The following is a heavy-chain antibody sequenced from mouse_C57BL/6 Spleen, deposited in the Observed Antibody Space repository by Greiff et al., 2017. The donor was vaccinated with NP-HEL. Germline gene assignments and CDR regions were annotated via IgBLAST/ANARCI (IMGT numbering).Heavy chain of an antibody. J-gene: IGHJ2*01. D-gene: IGHD1-1*01. CDR1: GYTFTSYW. CDR3: ARGDYGRRDYFDD. Sequence: QVQLQQPGAELVMPGASVKLSCKASGYTFTSYWMHWVKQRPGQGLEWIGEIDPSDSYTKYNQKFKGKSTLTVDQSSSTAYMQLSSLTSEDSAVYYCARGDYGRRDYFDDWGQGTTLTVSS. V-gene: IGHV1-69*01. CDR2: IDPSDSYT.